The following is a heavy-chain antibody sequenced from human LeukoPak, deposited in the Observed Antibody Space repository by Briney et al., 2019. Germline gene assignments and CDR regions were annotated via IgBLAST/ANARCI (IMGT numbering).Heavy chain of an antibody. CDR3: ARPYDSRASLSAFDI. V-gene: IGHV3-30-3*01. D-gene: IGHD3-22*01. Sequence: GGSVRLSCAASGFTFSTYAMHWVRQAPGKGLEWVAVMSYDGNNKFYADSVKGRFTISRDNSENTLYLQMNSLRTEDTAVYYCARPYDSRASLSAFDIWGQGTLVTVSS. J-gene: IGHJ3*02. CDR2: MSYDGNNK. CDR1: GFTFSTYA.